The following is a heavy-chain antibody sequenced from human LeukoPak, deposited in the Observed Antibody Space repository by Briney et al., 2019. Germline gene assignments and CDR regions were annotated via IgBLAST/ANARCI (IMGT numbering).Heavy chain of an antibody. J-gene: IGHJ5*02. Sequence: GGSLRLSCAASGFTFSSHAMSWVRQAPGKGLEWVSAISGSGGSTYYADSVKGRFTISRDNSMNTVYLQLNSLRVEDTAVYYCVRDSGYCTTTSCYDAGCWFDPWGQGTLVTVSS. D-gene: IGHD2-2*03. V-gene: IGHV3-23*01. CDR3: VRDSGYCTTTSCYDAGCWFDP. CDR2: ISGSGGST. CDR1: GFTFSSHA.